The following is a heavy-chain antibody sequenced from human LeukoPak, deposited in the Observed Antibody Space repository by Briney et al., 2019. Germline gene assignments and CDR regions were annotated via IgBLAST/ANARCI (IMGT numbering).Heavy chain of an antibody. V-gene: IGHV4-31*11. CDR2: VYYSGST. J-gene: IGHJ3*02. CDR3: ATSRNVDQFDI. D-gene: IGHD3/OR15-3a*01. Sequence: PSQTLSLTCAVSGGSISSGGYYWGWIRQHPGKGLEWIGSVYYSGSTYYNPSLKSRLTISKDTSKNQFSLKLSSVTAADTAVYFCATSRNVDQFDIWGQGTMVTVSS. CDR1: GGSISSGGYY.